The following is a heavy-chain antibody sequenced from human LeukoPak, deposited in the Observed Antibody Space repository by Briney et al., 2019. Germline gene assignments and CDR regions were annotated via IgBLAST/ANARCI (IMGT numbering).Heavy chain of an antibody. Sequence: SETLSLTCAVYGGSFSGYYWSWIRQPPGKGLEWIGEINHSGSTNYNPSLKSRVTISVDASKNQFSLKLSSVTAADTAVYYCASQYLGDSYYYYYYMDVWGKGTTVTISS. CDR3: ASQYLGDSYYYYYYMDV. D-gene: IGHD4-11*01. CDR2: INHSGST. V-gene: IGHV4-34*01. CDR1: GGSFSGYY. J-gene: IGHJ6*03.